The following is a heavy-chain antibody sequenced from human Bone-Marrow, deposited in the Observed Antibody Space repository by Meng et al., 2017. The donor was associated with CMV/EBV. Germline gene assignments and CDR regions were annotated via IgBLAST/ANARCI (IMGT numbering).Heavy chain of an antibody. D-gene: IGHD3-9*01. CDR3: ARVERYFDWEYYFDY. J-gene: IGHJ4*02. Sequence: ASVKVSCKASGYTFTSYYMHWVRQAPGQGLEWMGIINPSGGSTSYAQKFQGRVTMTRDTSTSTVYMELSSLRSEDTAVYYCARVERYFDWEYYFDYWGQGNLVTFYS. V-gene: IGHV1-46*01. CDR2: INPSGGST. CDR1: GYTFTSYY.